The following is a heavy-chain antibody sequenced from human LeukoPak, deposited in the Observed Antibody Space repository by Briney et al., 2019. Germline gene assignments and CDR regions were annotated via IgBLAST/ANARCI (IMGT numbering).Heavy chain of an antibody. J-gene: IGHJ4*02. CDR2: ISAYNGNT. CDR1: GYTFTSYG. CDR3: ARSSSGWQDDY. Sequence: GASVKVSCKASGYTFTSYGISWARQAPGQGLEWMGWISAYNGNTNYAQKLQGRVTMTTDTSTNTAYMELRSLRSDDTAVYYCARSSSGWQDDYWGQGTLVTVSS. D-gene: IGHD6-19*01. V-gene: IGHV1-18*01.